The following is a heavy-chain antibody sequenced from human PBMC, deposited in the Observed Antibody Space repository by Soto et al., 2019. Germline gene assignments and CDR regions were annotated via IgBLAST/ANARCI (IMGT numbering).Heavy chain of an antibody. CDR2: VYYSGST. CDR3: ARVVPAATEFDY. J-gene: IGHJ4*02. Sequence: QVQLQESGPGLVKPSQTLSLTCTVSGGSISSGGYYWSWIRQHPGKGLEWIGYVYYSGSTYYNPSLMSRVTISVDTSKNQFSLKLSSVTAADTAVYYCARVVPAATEFDYWGQGTLVTVSS. D-gene: IGHD2-2*01. CDR1: GGSISSGGYY. V-gene: IGHV4-31*03.